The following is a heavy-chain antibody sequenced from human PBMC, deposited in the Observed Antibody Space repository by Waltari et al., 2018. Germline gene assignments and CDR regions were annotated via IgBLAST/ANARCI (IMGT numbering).Heavy chain of an antibody. D-gene: IGHD3-16*01. Sequence: EVQLVGSGGGLVKPGGPLSLSCAASGFTFSSYTLNWVRQAPGKGLEWVSSISGGSSYTYYADSVKGRFTISRDNVKNSLYLQMNSLRVEDTAVYYCAREWGVMIGTAAYYLDHWTQGTLVTVSS. CDR3: AREWGVMIGTAAYYLDH. J-gene: IGHJ4*02. CDR2: ISGGSSYT. CDR1: GFTFSSYT. V-gene: IGHV3-21*02.